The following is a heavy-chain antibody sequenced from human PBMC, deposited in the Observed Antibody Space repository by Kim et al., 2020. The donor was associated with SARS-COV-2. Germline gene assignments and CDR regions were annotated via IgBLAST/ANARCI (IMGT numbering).Heavy chain of an antibody. Sequence: GGSLRLSCAASGFPFSTYWVFWVRQTPGKGLEWVANIKPDGTEKYYVDSVKGRFTISRDNAKNSLFLQMRSLRADDTAVYYCVGSGEYANWGQGAPVTV. CDR3: VGSGEYAN. CDR1: GFPFSTYW. D-gene: IGHD2-2*01. CDR2: IKPDGTEK. J-gene: IGHJ4*02. V-gene: IGHV3-7*01.